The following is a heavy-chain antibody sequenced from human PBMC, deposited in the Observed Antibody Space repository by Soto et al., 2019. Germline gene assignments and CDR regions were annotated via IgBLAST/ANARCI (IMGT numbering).Heavy chain of an antibody. J-gene: IGHJ4*02. V-gene: IGHV4-59*01. D-gene: IGHD3-10*01. CDR1: GGSIANFY. CDR2: IYYTGST. Sequence: VQLQESGPGLVKPSETLSLTCSVSGGSIANFYWSWIRQPPGKGLEWIGYIYYTGSTNYNPSLKSRVTISLDTSKNQFSLKLNSVTAADTAVYYCARDTVDSGVEGESHFDSWGQGTLVTVSS. CDR3: ARDTVDSGVEGESHFDS.